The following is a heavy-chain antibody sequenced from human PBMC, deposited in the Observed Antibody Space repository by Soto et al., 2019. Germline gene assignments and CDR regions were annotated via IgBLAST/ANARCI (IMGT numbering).Heavy chain of an antibody. V-gene: IGHV4-59*01. Sequence: PSETLSLTCTVSGGSISSYYWSWIRQPPGKGLEWIGYIYYNGSTNYNPSLKSRVTISVDTSKNQFSLKLSSVTAADTAVYYCARSTQDYYDSSGYRARLYYYYGMDVWGQGTTVT. J-gene: IGHJ6*02. CDR2: IYYNGST. D-gene: IGHD3-22*01. CDR1: GGSISSYY. CDR3: ARSTQDYYDSSGYRARLYYYYGMDV.